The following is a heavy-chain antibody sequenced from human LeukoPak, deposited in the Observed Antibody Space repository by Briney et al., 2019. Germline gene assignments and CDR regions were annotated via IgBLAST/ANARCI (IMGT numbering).Heavy chain of an antibody. CDR3: AKVLRPNTILVVVELDY. D-gene: IGHD3-22*01. J-gene: IGHJ4*02. V-gene: IGHV1-69*04. Sequence: SVKVSCKASGGTFSNYAINWVRQAPGQGLEWMGRIIPILDITNYAQKFQGRVTVTADKSTSTAYMILSNLRSEDTAVYYCAKVLRPNTILVVVELDYWGQGTLVTVSS. CDR2: IIPILDIT. CDR1: GGTFSNYA.